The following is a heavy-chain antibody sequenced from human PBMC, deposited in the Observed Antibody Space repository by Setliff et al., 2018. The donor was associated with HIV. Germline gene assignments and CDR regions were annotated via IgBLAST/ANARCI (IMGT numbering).Heavy chain of an antibody. Sequence: ASVKVSCKASGYTFTTYAIHWVRQAPGQRLEFMGWINAGNGNTKYSQRFQGRVTITIDTSASTAYMELSSLRSEDTAVYYCARDRGVYCRSTNCYSPVDAFDIWGQGTMVTVSS. D-gene: IGHD2-2*01. V-gene: IGHV1-3*01. CDR1: GYTFTTYA. J-gene: IGHJ3*02. CDR3: ARDRGVYCRSTNCYSPVDAFDI. CDR2: INAGNGNT.